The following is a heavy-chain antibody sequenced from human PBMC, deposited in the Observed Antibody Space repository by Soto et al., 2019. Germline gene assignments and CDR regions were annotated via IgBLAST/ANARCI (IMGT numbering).Heavy chain of an antibody. V-gene: IGHV4-31*03. CDR1: GDSISSGGFY. J-gene: IGHJ4*02. D-gene: IGHD3-22*01. CDR3: ARATYSYTMIDHRFAY. CDR2: IHNSGST. Sequence: QVQLQESGPGLVKPSQTLSLTCTVSGDSISSGGFYWSWIRQHPGKGLEWIGSIHNSGSTYYTPSLTSRSSISVDTSTNPFSLNLSSVTAADTAVYYCARATYSYTMIDHRFAYWGQGTLVTVSS.